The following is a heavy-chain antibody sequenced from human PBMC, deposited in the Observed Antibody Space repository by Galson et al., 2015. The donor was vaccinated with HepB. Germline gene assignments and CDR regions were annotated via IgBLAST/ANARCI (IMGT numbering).Heavy chain of an antibody. CDR3: AREGGGSGWPIDY. D-gene: IGHD6-19*01. J-gene: IGHJ4*02. Sequence: SLRLSCAASGFTFSSYAMHWVRQAPGKGLEWVAVISYDGSNKYYADSVKGRFTISRDNSKNTLYLQMNSLRAEDTAVYYCAREGGGSGWPIDYWGQGTLVTVSS. CDR2: ISYDGSNK. V-gene: IGHV3-30-3*01. CDR1: GFTFSSYA.